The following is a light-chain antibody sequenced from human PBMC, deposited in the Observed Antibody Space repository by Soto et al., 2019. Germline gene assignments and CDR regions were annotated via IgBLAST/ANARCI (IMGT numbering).Light chain of an antibody. CDR1: QSISAW. J-gene: IGKJ4*01. CDR2: KPS. Sequence: DIQMTQSPSTLSASVGDRVTITCRASQSISAWLAWYQQQPGKAPKLLIYKPSNIETGVPSRFRGSGSGTEFSLTISSLQPDDFAVYSCQQYNNWHLTFGGGTKV. V-gene: IGKV1-5*03. CDR3: QQYNNWHLT.